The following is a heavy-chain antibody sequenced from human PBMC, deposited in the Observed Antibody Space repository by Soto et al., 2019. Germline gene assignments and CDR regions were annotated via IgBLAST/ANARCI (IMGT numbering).Heavy chain of an antibody. J-gene: IGHJ5*02. Sequence: QVQLVESGGALVKPGRSLRLSCAASGFTFRDYYMTWIRQAPGKGLEWISYISSSGTSIYYADSVKGRFTISRDNAKNSLYLQMNSLRAEDTAVYYCARAGWQLLAWSDPWGQGTRVTVSS. V-gene: IGHV3-11*01. D-gene: IGHD2-15*01. CDR3: ARAGWQLLAWSDP. CDR2: ISSSGTSI. CDR1: GFTFRDYY.